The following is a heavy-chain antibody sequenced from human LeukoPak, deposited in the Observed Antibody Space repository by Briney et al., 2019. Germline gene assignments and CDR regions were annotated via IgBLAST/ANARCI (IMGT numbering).Heavy chain of an antibody. CDR1: GYTFTSYG. J-gene: IGHJ6*03. CDR2: ISAYNGNT. Sequence: ASVKVSCKASGYTFTSYGISWVRQAPGQGLEWMGWISAYNGNTNYAQKLQGRVTMTTDTSTSTAYMELRSLRSDDTAEYYCARVSPLLWFGKLTKYYYYYYYMDVWGKGTTVTISS. D-gene: IGHD3-10*01. CDR3: ARVSPLLWFGKLTKYYYYYYYMDV. V-gene: IGHV1-18*01.